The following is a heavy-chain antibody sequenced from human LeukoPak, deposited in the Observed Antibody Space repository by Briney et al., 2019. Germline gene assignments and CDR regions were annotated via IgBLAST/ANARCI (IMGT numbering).Heavy chain of an antibody. D-gene: IGHD3-10*01. Sequence: PGGSLRLSCAASGFTFSNYAMSWVRQAPGKGLEWVSTISGGGDITFYADSVKGRFTISGDYSKTILYLQMNSLRVEDTAVYYCVAAQIRGVPGYWGQGTLVTVSS. V-gene: IGHV3-23*01. CDR1: GFTFSNYA. J-gene: IGHJ4*02. CDR2: ISGGGDIT. CDR3: VAAQIRGVPGY.